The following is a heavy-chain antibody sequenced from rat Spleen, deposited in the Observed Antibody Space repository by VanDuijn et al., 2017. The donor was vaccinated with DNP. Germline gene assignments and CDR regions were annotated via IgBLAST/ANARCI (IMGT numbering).Heavy chain of an antibody. CDR1: GFNLHDYW. D-gene: IGHD1-11*01. CDR2: INKESSTI. V-gene: IGHV4-2*01. CDR3: ARAGWHGWLAY. Sequence: EVKLVESGGGLVHPGRSLKLSCAASGFNLHDYWMGWVRQAPGKGLEWIGEINKESSTINYTPSLKDKFTISRDNAQNTLYLQMSKLGSEDTAIYYCARAGWHGWLAYWGQGTLVTVSS. J-gene: IGHJ3*01.